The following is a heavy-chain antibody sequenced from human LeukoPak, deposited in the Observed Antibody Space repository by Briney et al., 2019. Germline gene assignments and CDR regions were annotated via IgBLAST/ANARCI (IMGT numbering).Heavy chain of an antibody. CDR1: EFTFNNVW. CDR2: FKSNTDGGTT. CDR3: AKNGRESSGYRFDN. Sequence: GGSLRLSCAASEFTFNNVWMSWVRQAPGKGLEWVGRFKSNTDGGTTDYAAPVKGRFTTSRDNSKNTLYLQMNSLRAEDTAVYSCAKNGRESSGYRFDNWGQGTLVTVSS. D-gene: IGHD3-22*01. J-gene: IGHJ4*02. V-gene: IGHV3-15*01.